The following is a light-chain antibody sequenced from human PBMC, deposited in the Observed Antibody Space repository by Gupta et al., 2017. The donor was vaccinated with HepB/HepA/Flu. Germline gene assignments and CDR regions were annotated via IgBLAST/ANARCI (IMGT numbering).Light chain of an antibody. CDR1: SSDVGGYYY. V-gene: IGLV2-14*03. CDR2: DVS. Sequence: SAPTLPAPVSGSPSQSLIISCTETSSDVGGYYYVSWYQEHPDEAPKLVIYDVSNRPSGIANRFSGSKSGGTASLTIAGLQAEDEATYYCSSSRGTNTHYVFGTGTEVTVL. CDR3: SSSRGTNTHYV. J-gene: IGLJ1*01.